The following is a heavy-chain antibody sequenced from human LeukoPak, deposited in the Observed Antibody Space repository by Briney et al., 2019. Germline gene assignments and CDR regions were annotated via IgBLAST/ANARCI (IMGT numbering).Heavy chain of an antibody. CDR2: IYYSGST. D-gene: IGHD5-24*01. CDR3: ARDGDGYGMDV. J-gene: IGHJ6*02. CDR1: GGSISSGDYY. V-gene: IGHV4-30-4*01. Sequence: SETLSLTCTVSGGSISSGDYYWSWIRQPPGKGLEWIGYIYYSGSTYYNPSLKSRVTISVDTSKHQFSLKLSSVTAADTAVYYCARDGDGYGMDVWGQGTTVTVSS.